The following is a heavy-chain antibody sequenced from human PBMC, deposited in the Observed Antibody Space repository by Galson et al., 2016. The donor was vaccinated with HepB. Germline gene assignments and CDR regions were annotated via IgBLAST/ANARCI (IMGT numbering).Heavy chain of an antibody. Sequence: SLRLSCAASGFTFSDYTMIWVRQAPGKGLEWVSYISHSSDLIHYTDSVKGRFPISRDNAKNSLYLQMNSLRAEDTAVYYCARGRINWDNWFDPWGQGALVTVSS. CDR1: GFTFSDYT. V-gene: IGHV3-48*01. J-gene: IGHJ5*02. CDR3: ARGRINWDNWFDP. CDR2: ISHSSDLI. D-gene: IGHD7-27*01.